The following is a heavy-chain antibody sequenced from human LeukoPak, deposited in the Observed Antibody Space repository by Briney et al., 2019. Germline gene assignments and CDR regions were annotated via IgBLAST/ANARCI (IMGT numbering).Heavy chain of an antibody. D-gene: IGHD4-11*01. CDR3: ARSPPSNYAYYFDY. V-gene: IGHV3-7*01. CDR1: GFTFSTFS. Sequence: GGSLRLSCVASGFTFSTFSMSWVRQAPGKGLEWVANIKQDGSEKYYVDSVKGRFTISRDNAKNSLYLQMNSLRAEDTAVYYCARSPPSNYAYYFDYWGQGTLVTVSS. J-gene: IGHJ4*02. CDR2: IKQDGSEK.